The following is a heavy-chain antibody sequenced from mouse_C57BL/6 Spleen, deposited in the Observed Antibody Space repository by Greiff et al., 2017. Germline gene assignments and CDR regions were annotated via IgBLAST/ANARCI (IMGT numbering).Heavy chain of an antibody. CDR3: ARFSNYEVYFDY. CDR2: IRNKANGYTT. V-gene: IGHV7-3*01. D-gene: IGHD2-1*01. CDR1: GFTFTDYY. J-gene: IGHJ2*01. Sequence: EVHLVESGGGLVQPGGSLSLSCAASGFTFTDYYMSWVRQPPGKALEWLGFIRNKANGYTTEYSASVKGRFTISRDNSQSILYLQMNALRAEDSATYYCARFSNYEVYFDYWGQGTTLTVSS.